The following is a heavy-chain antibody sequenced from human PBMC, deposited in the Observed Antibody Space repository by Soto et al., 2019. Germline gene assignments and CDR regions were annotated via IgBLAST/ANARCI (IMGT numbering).Heavy chain of an antibody. CDR2: ISSSSSYI. J-gene: IGHJ6*03. V-gene: IGHV3-21*01. CDR1: GFTFSSYS. Sequence: GGSLRLSCAASGFTFSSYSMNWVRQAPGKGLEWVSSISSSSSYIYYADSVKGRFTISRDNAKNSLYLQMNSLRAEDTAVYYCARGIKGAAGTISDYYYMDVWGKGTTVTVSS. D-gene: IGHD6-13*01. CDR3: ARGIKGAAGTISDYYYMDV.